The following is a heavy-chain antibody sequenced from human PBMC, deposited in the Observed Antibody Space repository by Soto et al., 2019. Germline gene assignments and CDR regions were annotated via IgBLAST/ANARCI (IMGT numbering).Heavy chain of an antibody. D-gene: IGHD6-13*01. V-gene: IGHV3-23*01. J-gene: IGHJ4*02. CDR3: AKEVGIAGADTRGDFDY. CDR2: ISGSGGAT. CDR1: GFTFSSHA. Sequence: EVQLLESGGGLVQPGGSLRLSCAASGFTFSSHAMSWVRQAPGKGLEWVSGISGSGGATYYADSVKGRFTISRDNSKNTLLLQMNSLRAEDTAVYYCAKEVGIAGADTRGDFDYWGQGTLVTVSS.